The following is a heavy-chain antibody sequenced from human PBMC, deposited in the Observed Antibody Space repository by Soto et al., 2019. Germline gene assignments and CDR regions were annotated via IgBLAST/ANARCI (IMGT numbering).Heavy chain of an antibody. J-gene: IGHJ5*02. CDR3: ARRKTRPEAFDP. Sequence: PSETLSLTCTVSGGSISGYYWTWIRQAPGKGLEWIGYVYYTGSTNYNPSLTDRVTISMDTSKSQFSLTLSSVTAADTAVYYCARRKTRPEAFDPWGQGTQVTVSS. D-gene: IGHD6-25*01. CDR1: GGSISGYY. V-gene: IGHV4-59*08. CDR2: VYYTGST.